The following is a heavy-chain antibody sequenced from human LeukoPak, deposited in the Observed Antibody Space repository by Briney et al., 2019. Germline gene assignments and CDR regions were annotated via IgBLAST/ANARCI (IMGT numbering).Heavy chain of an antibody. Sequence: SETLSLTCTVSGGSISSSSYYWGWIRQPPGKGLEWIGSIYYSGSTYYNPSLKSRVTISVDTSKNQFSLKLTSVTAADTAVYYCARGETPGSFFDYWGQGTLVTVSS. CDR1: GGSISSSSYY. CDR2: IYYSGST. J-gene: IGHJ4*02. D-gene: IGHD3-10*01. CDR3: ARGETPGSFFDY. V-gene: IGHV4-39*07.